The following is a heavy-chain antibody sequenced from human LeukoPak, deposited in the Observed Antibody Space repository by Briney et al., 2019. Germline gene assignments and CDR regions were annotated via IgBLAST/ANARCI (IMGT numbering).Heavy chain of an antibody. D-gene: IGHD2-21*02. J-gene: IGHJ5*02. CDR1: GGTFSSYA. Sequence: SVKVSCKASGGTFSSYAISWVRQAPGQGLEWMGGIIPIFGTANYAQKFQGRVTITTDESTSTAYMELSSLRSEDTAVYYCARDQGGCGGDCYWFDPWGQGTLVTVSS. CDR2: IIPIFGTA. V-gene: IGHV1-69*05. CDR3: ARDQGGCGGDCYWFDP.